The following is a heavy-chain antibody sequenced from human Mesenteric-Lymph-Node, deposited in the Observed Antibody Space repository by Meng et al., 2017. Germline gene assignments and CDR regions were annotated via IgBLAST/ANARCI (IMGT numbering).Heavy chain of an antibody. D-gene: IGHD4-23*01. CDR1: GFTSTNSW. V-gene: IGHV3-7*01. Sequence: GESLKISCAASGFTSTNSWMTWIRQAPGKGLEWVANINGDASKKGYLPSLRGRFTISRDNAQNSLYLQMNSLGAEDTAVYYCARESPGYGGNSLWGQGTLVTVSS. CDR3: ARESPGYGGNSL. J-gene: IGHJ4*02. CDR2: INGDASKK.